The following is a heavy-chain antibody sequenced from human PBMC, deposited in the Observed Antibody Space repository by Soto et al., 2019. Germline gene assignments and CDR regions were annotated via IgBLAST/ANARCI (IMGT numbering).Heavy chain of an antibody. CDR1: GGTFSSYA. D-gene: IGHD6-13*01. J-gene: IGHJ5*02. V-gene: IGHV1-69*13. CDR3: ARAAAGISWFDP. Sequence: GASVKVSCKASGGTFSSYAISWVRQAPGQGLEWMGGIIPIFGTANYAQKFQGRVMITADESTSTAYMELSSLRSEDTAVYYCARAAAGISWFDPWGQGTLVTVSS. CDR2: IIPIFGTA.